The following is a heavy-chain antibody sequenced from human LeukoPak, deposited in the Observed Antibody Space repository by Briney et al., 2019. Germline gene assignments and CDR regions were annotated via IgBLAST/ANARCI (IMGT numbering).Heavy chain of an antibody. Sequence: SETLSLTCAVYGGSFSGYYWSWIRQPPGKGLEWIGEINHSGSTNYNPSLKSRVTISVDTSKNQFSLKLSSVTAADTAVYYCARTGKLRYFDWLLSPYYFYYWGQGTLVTVSS. CDR2: INHSGST. CDR3: ARTGKLRYFDWLLSPYYFYY. D-gene: IGHD3-9*01. CDR1: GGSFSGYY. J-gene: IGHJ4*02. V-gene: IGHV4-34*01.